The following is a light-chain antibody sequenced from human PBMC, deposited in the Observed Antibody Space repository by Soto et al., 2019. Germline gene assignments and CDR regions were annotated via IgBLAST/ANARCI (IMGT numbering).Light chain of an antibody. V-gene: IGKV2-28*01. CDR3: MQALQAPRT. J-gene: IGKJ1*01. CDR1: QSLLHSNGNIY. CDR2: LGS. Sequence: DIVLTQSPLSLPVTPGEPASISCRSSQSLLHSNGNIYLDWYLQKPGQYPQLLIYLGSIRASGVSDRFSGSGSGTDFTLMITRLEAEDVGVYYCMQALQAPRTFGIGTKVDIK.